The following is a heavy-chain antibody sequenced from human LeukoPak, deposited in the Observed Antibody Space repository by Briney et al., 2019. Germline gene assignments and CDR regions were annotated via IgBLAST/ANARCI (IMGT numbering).Heavy chain of an antibody. J-gene: IGHJ3*02. D-gene: IGHD5-12*01. CDR3: ARGWALVATSGAFDI. Sequence: GASVKVSCKASGYTFTSYAMNWVRQAPGQGLEWMGWINTNTGNPTYAQGFTGRFVFSLDTSVSTAYLQISSLKAEDTAVYYCARGWALVATSGAFDIWGQGTMVTVSS. CDR2: INTNTGNP. CDR1: GYTFTSYA. V-gene: IGHV7-4-1*02.